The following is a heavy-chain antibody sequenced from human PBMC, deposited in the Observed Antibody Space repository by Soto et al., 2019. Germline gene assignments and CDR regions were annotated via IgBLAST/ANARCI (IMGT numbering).Heavy chain of an antibody. J-gene: IGHJ4*02. D-gene: IGHD3-22*01. CDR3: ARELNTDSSAYYSLAY. CDR2: VSTNNADT. Sequence: ASVKVSCKTSGYHFTAYGLAWLRQAPGQRPEWMGWVSTNNADTNYAEKFQGRVTMTTDKSTTTTYMELRSLRSDDTAVYYCARELNTDSSAYYSLAYWGQGTLVTVSS. V-gene: IGHV1-18*01. CDR1: GYHFTAYG.